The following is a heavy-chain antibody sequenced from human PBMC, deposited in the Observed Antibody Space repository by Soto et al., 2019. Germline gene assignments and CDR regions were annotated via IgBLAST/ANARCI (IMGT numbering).Heavy chain of an antibody. D-gene: IGHD4-17*01. CDR3: ARAPQDYGDYVAYGIDV. V-gene: IGHV3-13*05. CDR1: GFTFSSFD. Sequence: EVQLVESGGGLVQPGGSLRLSCAASGFTFSSFDMHWVRQVKGKGLEWVSAIGTAGDPYYPGSVKGRFTISRENAKNSLYLQMNSLRAGDTGVYYCARAPQDYGDYVAYGIDVWGQGTTVTVSS. J-gene: IGHJ6*02. CDR2: IGTAGDP.